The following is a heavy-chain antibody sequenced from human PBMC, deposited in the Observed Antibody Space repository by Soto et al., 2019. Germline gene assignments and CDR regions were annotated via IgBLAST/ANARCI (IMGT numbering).Heavy chain of an antibody. CDR2: ISGSGGST. CDR3: AKTGWALKQPWRGRRAAGQ. V-gene: IGHV3-23*01. CDR1: GFTFSSYA. Sequence: GGSLRLSCAASGFTFSSYAMSWVRQAPGKGLEWVSAISGSGGSTYYADSVKGRFTISRDNSKNTLYLQMNSLRAEDTAVYYWAKTGWALKQPWRGRRAAGQGGQGTLVTVSS. D-gene: IGHD1-26*01. J-gene: IGHJ4*02.